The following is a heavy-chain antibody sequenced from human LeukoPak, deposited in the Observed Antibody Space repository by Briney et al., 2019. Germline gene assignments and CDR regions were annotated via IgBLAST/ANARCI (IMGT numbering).Heavy chain of an antibody. D-gene: IGHD2-8*02. V-gene: IGHV1-8*02. J-gene: IGHJ3*02. Sequence: ASVNVSCKASGYTFTSYDINWVRQATGQGLEWMGFMNPNSGDTGYAQKFQGRVTMTRNTSIRTAYMELSSLRSDDTAVYYCAVGVLSGGHEWALNIWGQGTMVTVSS. CDR3: AVGVLSGGHEWALNI. CDR1: GYTFTSYD. CDR2: MNPNSGDT.